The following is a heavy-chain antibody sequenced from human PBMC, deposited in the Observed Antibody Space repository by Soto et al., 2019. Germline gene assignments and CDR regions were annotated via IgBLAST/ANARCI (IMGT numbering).Heavy chain of an antibody. D-gene: IGHD3-3*01. Sequence: SETLSLTCAVYGGSFSGYYWSWIRQPPGKGLEWIGEINHSGSTNYNPSLKSRVTISVDTSKNQFSLKLSSVTAADTAVYYCARGQSITIFGVVARAPFDYWGQGTLVTVSS. V-gene: IGHV4-34*01. CDR1: GGSFSGYY. CDR2: INHSGST. CDR3: ARGQSITIFGVVARAPFDY. J-gene: IGHJ4*02.